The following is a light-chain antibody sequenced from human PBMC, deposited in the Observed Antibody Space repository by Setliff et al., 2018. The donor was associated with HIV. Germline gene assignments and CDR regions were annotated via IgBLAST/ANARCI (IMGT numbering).Light chain of an antibody. J-gene: IGKJ1*01. CDR2: SAS. CDR1: QSVSSN. CDR3: QQYNDWPRT. Sequence: DIVLTQSPATLSASPGGRATLSCTTSQSVSSNLAWYQQRPGQAPRLLMYSASTRATGIPARFSGSGSGTEFTLTISSLQSEDFAVYFCQQYNDWPRTFGQGTKVDIK. V-gene: IGKV3-15*01.